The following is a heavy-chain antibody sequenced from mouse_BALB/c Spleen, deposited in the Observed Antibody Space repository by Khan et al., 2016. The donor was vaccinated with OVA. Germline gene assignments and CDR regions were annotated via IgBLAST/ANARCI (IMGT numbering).Heavy chain of an antibody. V-gene: IGHV5-4*02. CDR3: ARGGYGGFAY. Sequence: EVELVESGGGLVKPGGSLKLSCAASGFTFSDYYMYWVRQTPEKRLEWVATISDGGSYTYYPDSVKGRFTISRDNAKNNLYLQMSSLKSEDTARYYCARGGYGGFAYWGQGTLVTVSA. D-gene: IGHD1-1*02. CDR2: ISDGGSYT. J-gene: IGHJ3*01. CDR1: GFTFSDYY.